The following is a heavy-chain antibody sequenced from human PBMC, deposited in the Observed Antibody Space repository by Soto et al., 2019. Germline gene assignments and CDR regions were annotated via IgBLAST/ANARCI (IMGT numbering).Heavy chain of an antibody. V-gene: IGHV4-59*01. CDR3: ARAPRGNYGYPSYFDY. Sequence: SGTLSLTCVVSGGSLSSDYWSWIRQPPGKGLEWIGYIYYSGSTNYNPSLKSRVTISVDTSKNQFSLKLSSVTAADTAVYYCARAPRGNYGYPSYFDYWGQGTLVTVSS. CDR2: IYYSGST. CDR1: GGSLSSDY. D-gene: IGHD3-10*01. J-gene: IGHJ4*02.